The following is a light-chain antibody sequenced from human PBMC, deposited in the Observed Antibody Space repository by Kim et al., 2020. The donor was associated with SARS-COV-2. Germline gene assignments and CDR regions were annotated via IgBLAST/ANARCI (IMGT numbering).Light chain of an antibody. J-gene: IGLJ1*01. CDR2: DVN. Sequence: QSVTTPGTGTSSDVGGYNFVSWHQQQPGKAPKLIIYDVNKRPSGVPNRFSGSKSGNTASLTVSGLQAEDEADYYCSSYAGTNNFYVFGTGTKVTVL. CDR1: SSDVGGYNF. CDR3: SSYAGTNNFYV. V-gene: IGLV2-8*01.